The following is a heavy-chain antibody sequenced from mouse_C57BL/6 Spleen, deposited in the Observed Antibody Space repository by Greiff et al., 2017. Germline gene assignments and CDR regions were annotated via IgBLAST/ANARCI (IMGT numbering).Heavy chain of an antibody. D-gene: IGHD2-10*01. CDR1: GYSITSGYY. Sequence: EVQLQQSGPGLVKPSQSLSLTCSVTGYSITSGYYWNWIRQFPGNKLEWMGYISYDGSNNYNPSLKNRISITRDTSKNQFFLKLNSVTTEDTATYYCARGPTFAWFAYWGQGTLVTVSA. V-gene: IGHV3-6*01. CDR2: ISYDGSN. CDR3: ARGPTFAWFAY. J-gene: IGHJ3*01.